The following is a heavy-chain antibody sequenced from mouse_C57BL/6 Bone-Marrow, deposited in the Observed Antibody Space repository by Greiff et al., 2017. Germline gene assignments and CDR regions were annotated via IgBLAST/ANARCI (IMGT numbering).Heavy chain of an antibody. CDR1: GYSITSGYY. V-gene: IGHV3-6*01. Sequence: VQLQQSGPGLVKPSQSLSLTCSVTGYSITSGYYWNWIRQFPGNKLEWMGYISYDGSNNYNPSLKNRISITRDTSKNQFFLKLNSVTTEDTATYYCARRATVVERYFDVWGTGTTVTVSS. CDR2: ISYDGSN. D-gene: IGHD1-1*01. CDR3: ARRATVVERYFDV. J-gene: IGHJ1*03.